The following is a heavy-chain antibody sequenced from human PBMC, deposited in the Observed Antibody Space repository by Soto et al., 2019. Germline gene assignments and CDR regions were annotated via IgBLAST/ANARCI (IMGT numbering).Heavy chain of an antibody. J-gene: IGHJ6*02. D-gene: IGHD2-15*01. V-gene: IGHV1-2*04. CDR2: INPNSGGT. Sequence: ASVKVSCKASGYTFTGYYMHWVRQAPGQGLEWMGWINPNSGGTNYAQKFQGWVIMTRDTSISTAYMELSRLRSDDTAVYYCARGYCSGGSCYWGDYYYGMDVWGQGTTVT. CDR3: ARGYCSGGSCYWGDYYYGMDV. CDR1: GYTFTGYY.